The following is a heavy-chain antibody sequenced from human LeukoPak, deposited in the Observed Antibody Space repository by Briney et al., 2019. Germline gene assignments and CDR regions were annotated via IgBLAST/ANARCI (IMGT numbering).Heavy chain of an antibody. J-gene: IGHJ6*03. V-gene: IGHV4-34*01. CDR1: GGSFSGYY. CDR2: INHSGST. CDR3: ARGLRSDFWSGYYTRYYYYMDV. D-gene: IGHD3-3*01. Sequence: SETLSLTCAVYGGSFSGYYWSWIRQPPGKGLEWIGEINHSGSTNYNPSLKSRVTISVDTSKNQFSLKLSSVTAADTAVYYCARGLRSDFWSGYYTRYYYYMDVWAKGPRSPSP.